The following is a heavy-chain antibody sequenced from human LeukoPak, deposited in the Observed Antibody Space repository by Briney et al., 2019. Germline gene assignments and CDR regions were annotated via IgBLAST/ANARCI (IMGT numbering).Heavy chain of an antibody. CDR3: ASSGSYRFDY. V-gene: IGHV3-48*02. Sequence: GGSLRLSCAASGFTFSSYSMNWVRQAPGKGLEWVSHITASGTATFYADSVKGRFTISRDNAKNSLYLQMNSLRDEDTAVYYCASSGSYRFDYWGQGTLVTVSS. CDR1: GFTFSSYS. CDR2: ITASGTAT. D-gene: IGHD1-26*01. J-gene: IGHJ4*02.